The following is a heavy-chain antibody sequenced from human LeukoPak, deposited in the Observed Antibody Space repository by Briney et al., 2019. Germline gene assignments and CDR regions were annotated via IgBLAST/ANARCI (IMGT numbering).Heavy chain of an antibody. V-gene: IGHV3-23*01. CDR3: AKGGSSFDY. CDR2: ISGSGGST. J-gene: IGHJ4*02. Sequence: EWVSAISGSGGSTYYADSVKGRFTISRDNSKNTLYLQMNSLRAEDTAVYYCAKGGSSFDYWGQGTLVTVSS.